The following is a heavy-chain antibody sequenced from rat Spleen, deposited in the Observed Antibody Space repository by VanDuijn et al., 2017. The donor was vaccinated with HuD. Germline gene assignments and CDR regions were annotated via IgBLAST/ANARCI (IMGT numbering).Heavy chain of an antibody. CDR3: ARRETDYFDY. J-gene: IGHJ2*01. Sequence: EVQLVESGGVLVQPGRSMKLSCAASGFTFSDYYMAWVRQAPKKGLEWVASISYEGNTAFYGDSMKGRFTISRDNAKSTLYLQMSSLRSEDTATYYCARRETDYFDYWGQGVMVTVSS. V-gene: IGHV5-22*01. CDR1: GFTFSDYY. CDR2: ISYEGNTA. D-gene: IGHD4-2*01.